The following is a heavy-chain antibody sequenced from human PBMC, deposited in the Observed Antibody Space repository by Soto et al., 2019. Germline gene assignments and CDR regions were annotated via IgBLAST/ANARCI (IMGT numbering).Heavy chain of an antibody. CDR2: IHHSGST. CDR3: ARSFGWYAIDQ. D-gene: IGHD6-19*01. V-gene: IGHV4-4*02. Sequence: QMQLQESGPGLVKPSETLSLTCAVSSASIISEQRWSWVRQPPGKGLEWIGEIHHSGSTNNNPSLRSRVTXSXXQSKNQCSLNLNSVTAADTAVYYCARSFGWYAIDQWGQGTLVIVSS. J-gene: IGHJ4*02. CDR1: SASIISEQR.